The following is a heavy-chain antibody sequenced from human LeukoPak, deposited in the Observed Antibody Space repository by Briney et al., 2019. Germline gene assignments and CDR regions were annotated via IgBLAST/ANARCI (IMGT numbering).Heavy chain of an antibody. CDR3: ARETPAAGNWYDP. V-gene: IGHV4-4*07. Sequence: SETLSLTCTVSGGSIGRYHWSWFRQPAGKGLEWIGRIHTSGSTNYNPSLKSRATMSVDTSRNQFSVKLRSVTAADTAVYYCARETPAAGNWYDPWGQGTLVTVSS. J-gene: IGHJ5*02. CDR1: GGSIGRYH. D-gene: IGHD2-2*01. CDR2: IHTSGST.